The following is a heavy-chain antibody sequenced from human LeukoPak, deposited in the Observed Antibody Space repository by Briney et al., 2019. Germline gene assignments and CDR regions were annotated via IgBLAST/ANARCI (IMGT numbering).Heavy chain of an antibody. V-gene: IGHV4-61*01. D-gene: IGHD4-17*01. CDR2: IYYSGST. CDR3: AREGDYGDFDY. J-gene: IGHJ4*02. Sequence: SQTLSLTCTVSGGSINSGSYYWSWIRQPPGKGLEWIGYIYYSGSTNYNPSLKSRVTISVDTSKNQFSLKLSSVTAADTAVYYCAREGDYGDFDYWGQGTLVTVSS. CDR1: GGSINSGSYY.